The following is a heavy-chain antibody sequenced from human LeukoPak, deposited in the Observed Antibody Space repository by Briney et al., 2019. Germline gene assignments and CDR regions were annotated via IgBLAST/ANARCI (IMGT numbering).Heavy chain of an antibody. CDR2: IKSKTDGGPT. D-gene: IGHD6-13*01. J-gene: IGHJ4*02. CDR3: ARGPPNGYSSSWYYFDY. V-gene: IGHV3-15*05. Sequence: GGSLRLSCAASGFTFSNAWMSWVRQAPGKGLEWVGRIKSKTDGGPTDYAAPVKGRFTISRDDSKNTLYLQMNSLRAEDTAVYYCARGPPNGYSSSWYYFDYWGQGTLVTVSS. CDR1: GFTFSNAW.